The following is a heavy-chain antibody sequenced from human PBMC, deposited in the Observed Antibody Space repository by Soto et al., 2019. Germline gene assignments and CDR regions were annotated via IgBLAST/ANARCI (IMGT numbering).Heavy chain of an antibody. CDR1: GFNFRSYA. CDR3: AKDYDFWSGYRYVMDV. Sequence: GGSLRLSCAASGFNFRSYAMTWVRQAPGKGLEWVSAVSGSGATTYYADSVKGRFTISRDNSKNTLYLQMNGLTAEDTAVYYCAKDYDFWSGYRYVMDVWGQGTTVTVSS. J-gene: IGHJ6*02. CDR2: VSGSGATT. V-gene: IGHV3-23*01. D-gene: IGHD3-3*01.